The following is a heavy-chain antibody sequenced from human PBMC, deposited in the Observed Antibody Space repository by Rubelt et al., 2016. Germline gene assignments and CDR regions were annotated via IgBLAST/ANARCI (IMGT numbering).Heavy chain of an antibody. V-gene: IGHV1-3*01. CDR3: ARFALPAVTTAYYYYALDV. CDR1: GYPFATYA. D-gene: IGHD4-17*01. CDR2: IDARNGDT. Sequence: QVQLVQSGAEVKRPGASVKVSCKASGYPFATYAMHWVRQAPGQRLEWMGWIDARNGDTTYSINLPGRVTCTRETSASTAYMELSSLRSEDSAVYYCARFALPAVTTAYYYYALDVWGQGTTVTVSS. J-gene: IGHJ6*02.